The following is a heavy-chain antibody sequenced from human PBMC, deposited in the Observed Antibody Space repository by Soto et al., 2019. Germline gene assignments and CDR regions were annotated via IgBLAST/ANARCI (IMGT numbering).Heavy chain of an antibody. Sequence: ASVKVSCKASGYTFTSYDINWVRQATGQGLEWMGWMNPNSGNTGYAQKFQGRVTMTRNTSISTAYKELSSLRSEDTAVYYCARGKYYDFWSGDHYYYYGMDVWGQGTTGTVS. CDR3: ARGKYYDFWSGDHYYYYGMDV. CDR1: GYTFTSYD. CDR2: MNPNSGNT. J-gene: IGHJ6*02. V-gene: IGHV1-8*01. D-gene: IGHD3-3*01.